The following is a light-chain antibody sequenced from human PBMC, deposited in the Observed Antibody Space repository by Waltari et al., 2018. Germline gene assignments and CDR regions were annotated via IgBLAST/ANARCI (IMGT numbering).Light chain of an antibody. CDR2: NAS. Sequence: EVVVTQSPATLSLSPGERVSLSCRASQNVTNNFAWSQPRPGQAPRPLIYNASTMATDIPARFSGSGSGTEFTLTINSLQPEDLAIYYCQVRTNWLCTFGQGTKV. V-gene: IGKV3-15*01. CDR3: QVRTNWLCT. CDR1: QNVTNN. J-gene: IGKJ1*01.